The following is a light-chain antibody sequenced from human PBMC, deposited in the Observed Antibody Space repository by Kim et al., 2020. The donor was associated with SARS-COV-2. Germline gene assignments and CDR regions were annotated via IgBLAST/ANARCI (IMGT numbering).Light chain of an antibody. V-gene: IGKV3-20*01. Sequence: PGERATLSCRASQTISSSHLAWYQQKPGQAPRLLIYGASSRATGIPDRFSGSGSGTDFTLTISRLEPEDFAVYYCQQYGSSPPYTFGQGTKVDIK. CDR2: GAS. J-gene: IGKJ2*01. CDR1: QTISSSH. CDR3: QQYGSSPPYT.